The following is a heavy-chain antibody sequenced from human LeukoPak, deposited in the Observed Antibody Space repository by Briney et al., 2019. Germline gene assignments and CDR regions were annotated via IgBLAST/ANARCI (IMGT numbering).Heavy chain of an antibody. D-gene: IGHD5-12*01. J-gene: IGHJ3*02. CDR1: GGSISSRSYY. CDR3: ARHTRPGCSGYENAFDI. Sequence: SGTLSLTCIVSGGSISSRSYYWDWIRQPPGKGLEWIGSLFDSGNTHYNPSLRSRLTMSVDTSKNQFSLKLSSVTAADTAVYYCARHTRPGCSGYENAFDIWGQGNMVTVPS. CDR2: LFDSGNT. V-gene: IGHV4-39*01.